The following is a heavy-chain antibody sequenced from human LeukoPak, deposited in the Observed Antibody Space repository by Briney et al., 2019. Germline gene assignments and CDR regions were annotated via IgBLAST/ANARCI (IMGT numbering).Heavy chain of an antibody. CDR1: GGSFSGYY. CDR2: INHSGST. J-gene: IGHJ5*02. CDR3: ARQKGGCSSTSCYAAWFDP. Sequence: PSETLSLTCAVYGGSFSGYYWSWIRQPPGKGLEWIGEINHSGSTNYNPSLKSRVTISVDTSKNQFSLKLSSVTAADTAVYYCARQKGGCSSTSCYAAWFDPWGQGTLVTVSS. D-gene: IGHD2-2*01. V-gene: IGHV4-34*01.